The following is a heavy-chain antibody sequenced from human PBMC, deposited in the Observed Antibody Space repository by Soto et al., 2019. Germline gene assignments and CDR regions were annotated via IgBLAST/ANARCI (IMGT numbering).Heavy chain of an antibody. CDR1: GFTFSSYG. J-gene: IGHJ6*03. Sequence: QVQLVESGGGVVQPGRSLRLSCAASGFTFSSYGMRWVRQAPGKGLEWVAAIWYDGSNKYYSDSVKGRFTISRDNSKNTLYLQMNSLRAEDTAVYYCARDGSGYYDFWSGYYTDLYYMDVWGKGTTVTVSS. CDR3: ARDGSGYYDFWSGYYTDLYYMDV. V-gene: IGHV3-33*01. CDR2: IWYDGSNK. D-gene: IGHD3-3*01.